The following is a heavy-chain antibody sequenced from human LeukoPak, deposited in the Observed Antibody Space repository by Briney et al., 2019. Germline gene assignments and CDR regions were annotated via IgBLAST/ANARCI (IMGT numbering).Heavy chain of an antibody. CDR1: GYTFTSYD. V-gene: IGHV1-8*03. Sequence: ASVKVSCKASGYTFTSYDINWVRQATGQGLEWMGWMNPNSGNTGYAQKFQGRVTITRNTSISTAYMELSSLISEDTAVYYCARRDCSGGTCRTRISDYWGQGTLVTVSS. CDR3: ARRDCSGGTCRTRISDY. CDR2: MNPNSGNT. D-gene: IGHD2-15*01. J-gene: IGHJ4*02.